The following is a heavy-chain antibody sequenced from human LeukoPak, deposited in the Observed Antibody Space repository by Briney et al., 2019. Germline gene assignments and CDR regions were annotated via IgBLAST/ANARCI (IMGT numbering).Heavy chain of an antibody. CDR3: AKDMHYNDGRWEFDP. V-gene: IGHV3-23*01. CDR2: MIGTGET. D-gene: IGHD5-24*01. J-gene: IGHJ5*02. CDR1: GFNLGNFV. Sequence: PGGSLRLSCVASGFNLGNFVVTGVRQAPGKGLEGVSGMIGTGETYYADSVKGRFTMFRDYSRTTLYLQMNNLIFEDTAIYYCAKDMHYNDGRWEFDPWGQGTLVTVSS.